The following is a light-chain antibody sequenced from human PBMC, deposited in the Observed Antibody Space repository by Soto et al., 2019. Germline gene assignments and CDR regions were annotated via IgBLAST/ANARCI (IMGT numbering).Light chain of an antibody. V-gene: IGKV3-11*01. CDR3: QQRRNWPLS. J-gene: IGKJ4*01. Sequence: EIVLTQCPATLSLSPGERATLSCRASQSVSSYLTWYQQKPGQAPRLLIYDASSRATGIPVRFSGSGSGTDFTLTISSLEPEDFAVYYCQQRRNWPLSFGGGTKVEIK. CDR2: DAS. CDR1: QSVSSY.